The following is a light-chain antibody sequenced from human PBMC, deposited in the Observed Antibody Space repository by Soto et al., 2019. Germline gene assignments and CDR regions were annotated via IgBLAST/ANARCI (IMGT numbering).Light chain of an antibody. CDR2: GAS. V-gene: IGKV3-20*01. CDR1: QTVSSNY. Sequence: EIVLTQSPGTLSLSLGERATLSCRASQTVSSNYLSWYQQKPDQAPRLLIYGASSRATGIPDRFSGSGSGTDFTLTISSLEPEDFAVYYCQQYGDSWTFGQGTKVEVK. CDR3: QQYGDSWT. J-gene: IGKJ1*01.